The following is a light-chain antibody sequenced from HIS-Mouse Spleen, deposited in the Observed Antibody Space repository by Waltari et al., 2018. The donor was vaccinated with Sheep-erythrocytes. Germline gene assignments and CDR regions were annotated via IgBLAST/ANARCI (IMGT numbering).Light chain of an antibody. J-gene: IGLJ3*02. CDR3: SSYAGSNNWV. V-gene: IGLV2-8*01. Sequence: QSALTQPPSASWPPGPSVTISCTGTRTDVFCYNVVSWYQQHPGKAPKLMIYEVSKRPSGVPDRFSGSKSGNTASLTVSGLQAEDEADYYCSSYAGSNNWVFGGGTKLTVL. CDR2: EVS. CDR1: RTDVFCYNV.